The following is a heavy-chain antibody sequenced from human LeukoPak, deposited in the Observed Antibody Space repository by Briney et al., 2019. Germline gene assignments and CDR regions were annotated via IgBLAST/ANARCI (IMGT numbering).Heavy chain of an antibody. V-gene: IGHV3-66*01. D-gene: IGHD3-10*01. J-gene: IGHJ6*03. CDR1: GFTVSSNY. Sequence: PGGSLRLSCAASGFTVSSNYMSWVRQAPGKGLEWVSVIYSGGSTYYADSVKGRFTISRDNSKNTLYLQMNSLRAEDTAVYYCAREGSAYYYGSGSYQTPYYYYYMDVWGKGTTVTISS. CDR2: IYSGGST. CDR3: AREGSAYYYGSGSYQTPYYYYYMDV.